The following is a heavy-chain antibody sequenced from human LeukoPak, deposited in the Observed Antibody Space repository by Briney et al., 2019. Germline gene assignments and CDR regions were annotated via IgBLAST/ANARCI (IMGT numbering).Heavy chain of an antibody. D-gene: IGHD4-17*01. CDR1: GFTFSSYA. CDR2: ISGSGGST. CDR3: AKDVSYGMAFDY. Sequence: PGGSLRLSCAASGFTFSSYAMSWVRQAPGKGLEWVSAISGSGGSTYCADSVKGRFTISRDNSKNTLYLQMNSLRAEDTAVYYCAKDVSYGMAFDYWGQGTLVTVSS. V-gene: IGHV3-23*01. J-gene: IGHJ4*02.